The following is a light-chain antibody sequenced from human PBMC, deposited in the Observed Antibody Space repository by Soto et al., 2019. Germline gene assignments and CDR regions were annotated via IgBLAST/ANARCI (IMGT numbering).Light chain of an antibody. Sequence: EIVMTQSPATLSVSPGERATLSCRASQSVSSNLAWYQQKPGQAPRLLIYGASTRATGIPARFSGSGSGTEFTLTLSSLQSEDFAVYYCQQYNNWLFTFGPGTKVDMK. J-gene: IGKJ3*01. CDR2: GAS. CDR3: QQYNNWLFT. CDR1: QSVSSN. V-gene: IGKV3-15*01.